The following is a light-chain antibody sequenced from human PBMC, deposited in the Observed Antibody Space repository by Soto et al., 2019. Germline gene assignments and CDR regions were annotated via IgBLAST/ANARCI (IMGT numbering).Light chain of an antibody. Sequence: EIVMTQSPATLSVSPGDSATLSCRASQNVNSNLAWYQQKPGQAPRLVIHGASTRATGIPDRFSGSGSGTEFTLTISTLQSEDFAVYYCQQYSDWPPLTFGGGTKVEIK. V-gene: IGKV3-15*01. J-gene: IGKJ4*01. CDR2: GAS. CDR3: QQYSDWPPLT. CDR1: QNVNSN.